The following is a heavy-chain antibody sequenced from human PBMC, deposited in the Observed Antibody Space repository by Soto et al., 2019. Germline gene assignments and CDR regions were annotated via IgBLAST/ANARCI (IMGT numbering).Heavy chain of an antibody. V-gene: IGHV3-15*01. CDR2: IKSNTDGGTT. Sequence: EVQLVESGGGLVKPGGSLRLSCAASGFTFSNAWMSWVRQAPGKGLEWVGRIKSNTDGGTTDYAAPVKGRFTISRDDSKNTLYLQMNSLKTEDTAVYYCTTGYCSGSSCYCESFQHWGQGTLVTVSS. J-gene: IGHJ1*01. CDR1: GFTFSNAW. D-gene: IGHD2-2*01. CDR3: TTGYCSGSSCYCESFQH.